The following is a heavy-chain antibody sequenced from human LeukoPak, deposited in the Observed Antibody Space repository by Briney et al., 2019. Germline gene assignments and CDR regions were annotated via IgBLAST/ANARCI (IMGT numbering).Heavy chain of an antibody. CDR2: IYYSGST. D-gene: IGHD4-11*01. CDR3: AREFYSNYGWFDP. CDR1: GGSISSGDYY. V-gene: IGHV4-30-4*01. Sequence: PSETLSLTCTVSGGSISSGDYYWSWIRQPPGKGLEWIGYIYYSGSTYYNPSLKNRVTISVDTSKNQFSLKLSSVTAADTAVYYCAREFYSNYGWFDPWGQGTLVTVSS. J-gene: IGHJ5*02.